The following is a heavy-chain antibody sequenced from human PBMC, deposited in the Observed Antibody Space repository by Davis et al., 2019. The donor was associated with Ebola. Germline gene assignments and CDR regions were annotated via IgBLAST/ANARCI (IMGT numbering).Heavy chain of an antibody. J-gene: IGHJ6*03. V-gene: IGHV3-21*01. D-gene: IGHD1-7*01. Sequence: PGGSLRLSCAASGFTFSSYSMNWVRQAPGKGLEWVSSISSRSNYIYYADSLKGRFTISRDNAKNSLYLQMNSLRAEDTAVYYCARDRITGTWGFGYYMDVWGKGTTVTVSS. CDR3: ARDRITGTWGFGYYMDV. CDR1: GFTFSSYS. CDR2: ISSRSNYI.